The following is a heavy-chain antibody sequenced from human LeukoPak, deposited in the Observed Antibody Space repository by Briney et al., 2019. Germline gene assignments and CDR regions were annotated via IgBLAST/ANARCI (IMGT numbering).Heavy chain of an antibody. CDR1: GYTFTGYH. J-gene: IGHJ6*02. CDR3: ARDQMFPHTIDYYYGMDV. V-gene: IGHV1-2*02. CDR2: INPNSGGT. Sequence: ASVKVSCKASGYTFTGYHMHWVRQAPGQGLEWMGWINPNSGGTNYAQKFQGRVTMTRDTSISTAYMELSRLRSDDTAVYYCARDQMFPHTIDYYYGMDVWGQGTTVTVSS. D-gene: IGHD5-24*01.